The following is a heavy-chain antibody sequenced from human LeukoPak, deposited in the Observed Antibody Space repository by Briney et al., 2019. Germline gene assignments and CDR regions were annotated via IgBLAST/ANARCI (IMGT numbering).Heavy chain of an antibody. CDR2: ISGSGGST. CDR1: GFTFSSYA. J-gene: IGHJ4*02. CDR3: AKRSLGYCSGGSCQIDY. Sequence: PGGSLRLSCAASGFTFSSYAMSWVRQAPGKGLEWVSAISGSGGSTYYADSVKGRFTISRDNSKNTLYLQMNSLRAEDTAVYYCAKRSLGYCSGGSCQIDYWGQGTLVTVSS. V-gene: IGHV3-23*01. D-gene: IGHD2-15*01.